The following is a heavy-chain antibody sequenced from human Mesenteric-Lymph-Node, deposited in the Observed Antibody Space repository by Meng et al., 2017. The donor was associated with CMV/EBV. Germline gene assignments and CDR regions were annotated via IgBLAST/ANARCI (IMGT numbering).Heavy chain of an antibody. Sequence: GGSLRLSCAVSGFTVSVSHMNWVRQAPGKGLEWVSSISSSSSYIYYADSVKGRFTISRDNAKNSLYLQMNSLRAEDTAVYYCARDTPFGVVTGFDYWGQGTLVTVSS. D-gene: IGHD3-3*01. J-gene: IGHJ4*02. V-gene: IGHV3-21*01. CDR1: GFTVSVSH. CDR3: ARDTPFGVVTGFDY. CDR2: ISSSSSYI.